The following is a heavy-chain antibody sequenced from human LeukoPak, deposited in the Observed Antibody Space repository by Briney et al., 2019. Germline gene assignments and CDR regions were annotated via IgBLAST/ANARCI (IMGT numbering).Heavy chain of an antibody. CDR2: ISGSGRST. Sequence: GGSLRLSCAASRFTFSSYVMSWVRQAPGKGLECVSAISGSGRSTYYADSVKGRFTISREDSKNTLYLQMNSLRAEDTAIYYCARVSGRIQIWPQPFGDDMDVWGQGTTVTVSS. J-gene: IGHJ6*02. CDR3: ARVSGRIQIWPQPFGDDMDV. CDR1: RFTFSSYV. D-gene: IGHD5-18*01. V-gene: IGHV3-23*01.